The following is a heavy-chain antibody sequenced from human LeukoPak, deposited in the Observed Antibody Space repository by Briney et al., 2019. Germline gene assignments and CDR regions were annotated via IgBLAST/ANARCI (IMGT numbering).Heavy chain of an antibody. CDR1: GFTFSSYS. V-gene: IGHV3-21*01. D-gene: IGHD5-12*01. CDR3: ASEPTRHFDY. J-gene: IGHJ4*02. CDR2: ISSSSSYI. Sequence: GGSLRLSCAASGFTFSSYSMYWVRQAPGRGLEWVSSISSSSSYIYYADSVKGRFTTPRDNAKKSLYLQMNSPRAEDTAVYYCASEPTRHFDYWGQGTLVTASS.